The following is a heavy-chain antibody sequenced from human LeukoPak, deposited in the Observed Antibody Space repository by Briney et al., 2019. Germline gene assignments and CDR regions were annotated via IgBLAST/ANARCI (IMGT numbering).Heavy chain of an antibody. CDR1: SGSISSYY. CDR3: ARDQYYYGSGTPFDP. J-gene: IGHJ5*02. V-gene: IGHV4-4*07. D-gene: IGHD3-10*01. CDR2: IYTSGST. Sequence: SETLSFTCTVSSGSISSYYWSWIRQPAGKGLEWIGRIYTSGSTNYNPSLKSRVTMSVDTSKNQFSLKLNSVTAADTAVYYCARDQYYYGSGTPFDPWGQGTLVTVSS.